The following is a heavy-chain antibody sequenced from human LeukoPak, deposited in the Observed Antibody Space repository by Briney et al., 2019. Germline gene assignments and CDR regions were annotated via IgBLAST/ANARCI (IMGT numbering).Heavy chain of an antibody. J-gene: IGHJ5*02. V-gene: IGHV3-30*02. CDR1: GFTFSSYG. Sequence: PGGSLRLSCAASGFTFSSYGMHWVRQAPGKGLEWVAFIRYDGSNKYYADSVKGRFTISRDNSKNTLYLQMNSLRAEDTAVYYCAKDRIPVNWFDPWGQGTLVTVSS. CDR3: AKDRIPVNWFDP. CDR2: IRYDGSNK.